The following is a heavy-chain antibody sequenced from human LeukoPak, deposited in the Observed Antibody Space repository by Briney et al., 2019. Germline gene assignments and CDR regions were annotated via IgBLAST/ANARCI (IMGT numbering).Heavy chain of an antibody. D-gene: IGHD3-3*01. J-gene: IGHJ6*03. Sequence: ASVKVSCKASGYTFTGHFMHWVRQAPGQGLEWMGWINPNSGGTNYAQKFHGRVTMTRDTSISTAYMELSRLTSDDTAVYYCARASMTIYYYYMDVWGKGTTVSVSS. CDR2: INPNSGGT. CDR3: ARASMTIYYYYMDV. V-gene: IGHV1-2*02. CDR1: GYTFTGHF.